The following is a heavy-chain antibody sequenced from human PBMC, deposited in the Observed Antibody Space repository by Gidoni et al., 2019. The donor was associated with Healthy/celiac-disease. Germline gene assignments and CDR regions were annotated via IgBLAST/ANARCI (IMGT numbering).Heavy chain of an antibody. Sequence: QVQLVQSGAEVKKPGASVKVSCTVSGYTPTELSMHWVRQAPGKGLEWMGGFDPEDGETIYAQKFQGRVTMTEDTSTDTAYMELSSLRSEDTAVYYCATVAQWLVLDAFDIWGQGTMVTVSS. V-gene: IGHV1-24*01. J-gene: IGHJ3*02. D-gene: IGHD6-19*01. CDR1: GYTPTELS. CDR2: FDPEDGET. CDR3: ATVAQWLVLDAFDI.